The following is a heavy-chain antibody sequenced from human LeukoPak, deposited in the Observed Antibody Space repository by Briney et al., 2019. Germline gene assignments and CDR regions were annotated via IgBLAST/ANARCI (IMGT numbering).Heavy chain of an antibody. D-gene: IGHD2-15*01. CDR2: IYQSGST. Sequence: SATLSLTCTVSGSSIRSGYNWGWIRLSPGKGLEWLGSIYQSGSTYDNPSLRSRVTLSIDTSRNQVSLKVTSVTAADTALYYCARVVASTSIDSWGQGILVTVSS. J-gene: IGHJ4*02. V-gene: IGHV4-38-2*02. CDR3: ARVVASTSIDS. CDR1: GSSIRSGYN.